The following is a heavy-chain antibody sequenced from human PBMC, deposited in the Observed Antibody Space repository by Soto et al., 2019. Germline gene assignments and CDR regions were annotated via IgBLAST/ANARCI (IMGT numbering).Heavy chain of an antibody. V-gene: IGHV4-61*01. Sequence: SETLSLTCTVSGGSVSSGSNHWSWIRQAPGKGLEWIGYIYYSGNTKYNPSLKSRVTISVDTSKNQFSLNLSSVTAADTALYFCARQGLGAIHGLVDVWCQGTTVTVSS. J-gene: IGHJ6*02. CDR3: ARQGLGAIHGLVDV. CDR2: IYYSGNT. D-gene: IGHD5-18*01. CDR1: GGSVSSGSNH.